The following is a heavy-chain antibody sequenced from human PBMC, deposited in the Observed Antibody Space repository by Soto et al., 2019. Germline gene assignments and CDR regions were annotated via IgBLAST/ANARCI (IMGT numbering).Heavy chain of an antibody. CDR1: GYTFTSYY. CDR3: AKSLLFVDHGYMDV. CDR2: INPSDGST. D-gene: IGHD2-21*01. V-gene: IGHV1-46*01. Sequence: ASVKVSCKASGYTFTSYYMHWVRQAPGQGLEWMGIINPSDGSTSYAQKFQGRVTMTRDTSTSTVYMELSSLRPEDTAVYFCAKSLLFVDHGYMDVWGKGTTVTVSS. J-gene: IGHJ6*03.